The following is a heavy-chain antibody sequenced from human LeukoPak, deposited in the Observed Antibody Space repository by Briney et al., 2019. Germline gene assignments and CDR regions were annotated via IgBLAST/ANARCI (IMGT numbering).Heavy chain of an antibody. J-gene: IGHJ4*02. Sequence: SETLSLTCDVSGVSFSTYYWSWIRQSPGKGLEWIGEVNHSGYTNYNPSLKGRVTISVDTSKNQFSLKLSSVTAADTAVYYCARQLYGSDYWGQGTLVTVSS. D-gene: IGHD4-17*01. V-gene: IGHV4-34*01. CDR3: ARQLYGSDY. CDR1: GVSFSTYY. CDR2: VNHSGYT.